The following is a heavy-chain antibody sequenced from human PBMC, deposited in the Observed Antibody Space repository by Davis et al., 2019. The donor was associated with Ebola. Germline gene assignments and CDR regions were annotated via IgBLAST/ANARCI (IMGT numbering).Heavy chain of an antibody. CDR3: AKDAFSGCSGGSCFFDY. J-gene: IGHJ4*02. CDR2: ISGSGCST. D-gene: IGHD2-15*01. V-gene: IGHV3-23*01. CDR1: GFTFSSYA. Sequence: GESLKISCAASGFTFSSYAMSWVRQAPGKGLEWVSAISGSGCSTYYADSVKGRFTISRDNSKNTLYLQMNSLRAEDTAVYYCAKDAFSGCSGGSCFFDYWGQGTLVTVSS.